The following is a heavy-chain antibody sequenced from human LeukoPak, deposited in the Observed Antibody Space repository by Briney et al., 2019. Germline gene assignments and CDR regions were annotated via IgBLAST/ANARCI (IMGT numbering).Heavy chain of an antibody. CDR3: ARAGGSVGWYGTIDY. V-gene: IGHV4-61*09. D-gene: IGHD6-19*01. Sequence: SETLSLTCTVSGGSICSGSYYWGWLRQPAGKGLERIGHIDSSGSTSYNPSLRSRVTISVDTSKHQFSLEVTSVTAADTAVYYCARAGGSVGWYGTIDYWGQGTLVTVSS. J-gene: IGHJ4*02. CDR1: GGSICSGSYY. CDR2: IDSSGST.